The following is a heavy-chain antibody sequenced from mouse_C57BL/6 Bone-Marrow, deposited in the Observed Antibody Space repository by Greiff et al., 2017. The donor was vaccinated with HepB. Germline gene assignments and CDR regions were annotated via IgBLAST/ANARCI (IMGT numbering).Heavy chain of an antibody. Sequence: LQESGAELVRPGASVTLSCKASGYTFTDYEMHWVKQTPVHGLEWIGAIDPETGGTAYNQKFKGKAILTADKSSSTAYMELRSLTSEDSAVYYCTGYYYGSPYAMDYWGQGTSVTVSS. CDR2: IDPETGGT. CDR1: GYTFTDYE. D-gene: IGHD1-1*01. CDR3: TGYYYGSPYAMDY. J-gene: IGHJ4*01. V-gene: IGHV1-15*01.